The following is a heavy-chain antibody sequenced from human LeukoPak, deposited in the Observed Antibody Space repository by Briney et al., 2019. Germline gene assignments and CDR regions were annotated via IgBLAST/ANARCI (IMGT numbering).Heavy chain of an antibody. CDR1: GGSFSGYY. D-gene: IGHD3-22*01. Sequence: PSETLSLTCAVYGGSFSGYYWSWLRQPPGKGLEWIGEINHSGSTNYNPSLKSRVTISVDTSKNQFSLKLSSVTAADTAVYYCARAPYDSSGYYLDYWGQGTLVTVSS. CDR2: INHSGST. V-gene: IGHV4-34*01. J-gene: IGHJ4*02. CDR3: ARAPYDSSGYYLDY.